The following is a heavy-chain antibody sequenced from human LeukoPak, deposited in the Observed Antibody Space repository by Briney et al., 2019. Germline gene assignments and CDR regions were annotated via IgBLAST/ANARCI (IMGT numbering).Heavy chain of an antibody. CDR1: GGSINSSSYY. J-gene: IGHJ4*02. CDR3: ARGVGSYGPRAHPFDY. Sequence: SETLSLTCTVSGGSINSSSYYWGWIRQPPGKGLEWIGSIHYSGSTYYNPSLKSRVTISVDTSKNQFSLKLSSVTAADTAVYYCARGVGSYGPRAHPFDYWGQGTLVTVSS. V-gene: IGHV4-39*07. D-gene: IGHD3-16*01. CDR2: IHYSGST.